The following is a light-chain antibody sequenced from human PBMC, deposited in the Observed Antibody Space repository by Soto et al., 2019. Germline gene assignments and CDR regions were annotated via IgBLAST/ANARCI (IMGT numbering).Light chain of an antibody. CDR1: SSNIGSNA. J-gene: IGLJ3*02. CDR2: SDH. Sequence: QSVLTQPPSASGTPGQRVTISCSGSSSNIGSNAVTWYQHFPGTAPKVLIYSDHQRPSGVPDRFSGSKSGTSASLAISGLRAEYEADYFCAAWGDRLNTWVFGGGTKVTVL. CDR3: AAWGDRLNTWV. V-gene: IGLV1-44*01.